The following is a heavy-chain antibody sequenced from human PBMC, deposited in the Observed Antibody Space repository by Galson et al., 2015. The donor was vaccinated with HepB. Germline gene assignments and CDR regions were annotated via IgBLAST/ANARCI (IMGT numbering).Heavy chain of an antibody. CDR2: IWYDGSNK. J-gene: IGHJ4*02. CDR3: ARDLGGDFDY. CDR1: GFTFSSYG. Sequence: SLRLSCAASGFTFSSYGMHWVRQAPGKGLGWVAVIWYDGSNKYYADSVKGRFTISRDNSKNTLYLQMNSLRAEDTAVYYCARDLGGDFDYWGQGTLVTVSS. V-gene: IGHV3-33*01.